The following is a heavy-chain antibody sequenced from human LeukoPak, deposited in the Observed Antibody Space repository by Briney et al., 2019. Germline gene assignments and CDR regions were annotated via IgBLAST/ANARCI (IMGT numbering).Heavy chain of an antibody. V-gene: IGHV1-18*01. Sequence: ASVKVSFKASGYTLISHGINWVRQAPGQGREWMGWISAYNDNTEYAQKFQDRGSMTTDTSTSTAYMELRSLRSDDTAVYSCAKGAPYHSISWYLMVDYNFGMDVWGQGTTVTVSS. J-gene: IGHJ6*02. CDR3: AKGAPYHSISWYLMVDYNFGMDV. D-gene: IGHD6-13*01. CDR2: ISAYNDNT. CDR1: GYTLISHG.